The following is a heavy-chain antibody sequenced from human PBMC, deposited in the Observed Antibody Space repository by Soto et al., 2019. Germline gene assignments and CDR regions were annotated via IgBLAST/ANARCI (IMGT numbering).Heavy chain of an antibody. V-gene: IGHV4-59*01. CDR3: AREGVAASYYYYGMDV. J-gene: IGHJ6*02. D-gene: IGHD2-15*01. Sequence: SETLSLTCTVSGDSIRSYYWSWIRQPPGKGLEWIGYISYTGSTHYNPSLKSRVTISADTSKNQFSLKLSSVTTADTALYYCAREGVAASYYYYGMDVWGQGSTVTVSS. CDR1: GDSIRSYY. CDR2: ISYTGST.